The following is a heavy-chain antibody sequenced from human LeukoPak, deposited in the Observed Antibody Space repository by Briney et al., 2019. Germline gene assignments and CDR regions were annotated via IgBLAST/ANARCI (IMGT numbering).Heavy chain of an antibody. Sequence: ASVKVSCKASGYTFTSYDINWARQATGQGLEWMGWMNPNSGNTGYAQKFQGRVTMTRNTSISTAYMELSSLRSEDTAVYYCARGLGSSWYGNWFDPWGQGTLVTVSS. CDR2: MNPNSGNT. V-gene: IGHV1-8*01. CDR3: ARGLGSSWYGNWFDP. CDR1: GYTFTSYD. J-gene: IGHJ5*02. D-gene: IGHD6-13*01.